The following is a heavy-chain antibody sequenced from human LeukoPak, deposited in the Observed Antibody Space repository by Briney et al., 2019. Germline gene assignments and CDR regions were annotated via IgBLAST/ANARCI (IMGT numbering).Heavy chain of an antibody. Sequence: ASETLSLTCTVSGGSISSYYWSWIRQPPGKGLEWIGYIYYSGSTNYNPSLKSRVTISVDTSKNQFSLKLSSVTAADTAVYYCARRREWGCPPHNWFDPWGQGTLVTVSS. J-gene: IGHJ5*02. V-gene: IGHV4-59*08. CDR1: GGSISSYY. CDR2: IYYSGST. D-gene: IGHD3-3*01. CDR3: ARRREWGCPPHNWFDP.